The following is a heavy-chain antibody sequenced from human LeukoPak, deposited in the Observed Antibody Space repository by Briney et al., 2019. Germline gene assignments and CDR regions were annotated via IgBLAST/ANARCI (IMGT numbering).Heavy chain of an antibody. CDR3: ARTGQTAMVLS. V-gene: IGHV4-59*08. D-gene: IGHD5-18*01. CDR2: FYYGGSI. J-gene: IGHJ4*02. CDR1: GGSISSYY. Sequence: SETLSLTCSVSGGSISSYYWSWIRQPPGRGLEWIGYFYYGGSINYNPSLKSRVTISADTSKNQLSLKLTSVTAADTAVYYCARTGQTAMVLSWGQGTLVTVSS.